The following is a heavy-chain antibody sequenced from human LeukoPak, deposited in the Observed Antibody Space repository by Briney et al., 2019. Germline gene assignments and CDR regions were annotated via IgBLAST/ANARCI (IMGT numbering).Heavy chain of an antibody. CDR3: ARQRAITTPWFDP. Sequence: GSLRLSCAASGFTFSDYYMSWIRQAPGKGLEWIGSIYYSGSTYYNPSLKSRVTISVDTSKNQFSLKLSSVTAADTAVYYCARQRAITTPWFDPWGQGTLVTVSS. CDR2: IYYSGST. CDR1: GFTFSDYY. D-gene: IGHD3-22*01. V-gene: IGHV4-39*01. J-gene: IGHJ5*02.